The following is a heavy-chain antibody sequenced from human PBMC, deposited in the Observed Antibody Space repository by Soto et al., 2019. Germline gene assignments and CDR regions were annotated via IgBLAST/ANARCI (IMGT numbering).Heavy chain of an antibody. Sequence: GASVKVSCKASGYTFTSYGISWVRQAPGQGLEWMGWISAYNGNTNYAQKLQGRVTMTTGTSTSTAYMELRSLRSDDTAVYYCVRDWAAAGPFDYWGQGTLVTVSS. CDR2: ISAYNGNT. CDR3: VRDWAAAGPFDY. D-gene: IGHD6-13*01. J-gene: IGHJ4*02. V-gene: IGHV1-18*01. CDR1: GYTFTSYG.